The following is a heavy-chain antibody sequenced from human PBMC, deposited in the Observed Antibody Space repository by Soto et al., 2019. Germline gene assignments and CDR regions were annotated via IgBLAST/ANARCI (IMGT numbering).Heavy chain of an antibody. CDR2: ISAYNGNT. J-gene: IGHJ4*02. CDR1: GYTFTSYG. D-gene: IGHD4-17*01. V-gene: IGHV1-18*01. Sequence: QVQLVQSGAEVKKPGASVKVSCKASGYTFTSYGISWVRQAPGQGLEWMGWISAYNGNTNYAQKLQARVTMTTDTSTSTGDMGLRSLRSDDTAVYYCAGAHPRDYCDYIAYWGQGSMVTDSS. CDR3: AGAHPRDYCDYIAY.